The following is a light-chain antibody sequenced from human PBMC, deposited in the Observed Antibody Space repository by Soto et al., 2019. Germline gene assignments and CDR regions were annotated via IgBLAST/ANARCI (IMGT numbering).Light chain of an antibody. J-gene: IGLJ1*01. CDR3: SSYTTSNTRQIV. Sequence: QSVLTQPASVSGSPGQSITISCTGTSSDVGGYNYVSWYQHHPGKAPKLIIYDVTSRPSGVSIRLSGSKSDNTASLTISGLQPEDEADYHCSSYTTSNTRQIVFGTGTKVTVL. CDR1: SSDVGGYNY. V-gene: IGLV2-14*03. CDR2: DVT.